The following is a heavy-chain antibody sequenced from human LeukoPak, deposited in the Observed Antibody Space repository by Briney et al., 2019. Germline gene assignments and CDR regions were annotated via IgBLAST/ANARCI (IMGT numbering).Heavy chain of an antibody. J-gene: IGHJ4*02. CDR1: GFTFSNYE. D-gene: IGHD3-10*01. CDR2: ISASGTTT. Sequence: PGGSLRLSCAASGFTFSNYEMNWVRQAPGKGLEWVSFISASGTTTYYADSVKGRFTSSRGNAKNSIYLQMNSLRAEDTAAYFCARVVGYYGSGNYYFDSWGQGTLVTVSS. V-gene: IGHV3-48*03. CDR3: ARVVGYYGSGNYYFDS.